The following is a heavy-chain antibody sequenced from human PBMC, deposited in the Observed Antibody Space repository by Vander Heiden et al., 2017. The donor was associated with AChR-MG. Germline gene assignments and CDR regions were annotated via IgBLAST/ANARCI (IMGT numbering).Heavy chain of an antibody. CDR2: IKQDGSEK. CDR1: GFTFSSYW. CDR3: ARGRGSGSSYFDY. Sequence: EVQLVESGGGLVQPGGSLRRSCAASGFTFSSYWMTWVRQAPGKGLEWVANIKQDGSEKYYVDSVKGRFTISRDNAKNSLYLQMNSLGAEDTAVYYCARGRGSGSSYFDYWGQGTLVTVSS. D-gene: IGHD3-10*01. V-gene: IGHV3-7*01. J-gene: IGHJ4*02.